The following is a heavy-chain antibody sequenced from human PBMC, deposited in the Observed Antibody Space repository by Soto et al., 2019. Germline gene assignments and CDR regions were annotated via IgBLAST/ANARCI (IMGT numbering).Heavy chain of an antibody. CDR1: GYTFTDDY. J-gene: IGHJ2*01. V-gene: IGHV1-2*02. CDR2: INPDSGGT. D-gene: IGHD2-2*01. Sequence: ASVKVSCKASGYTFTDDYIHWVRQAPGQGLEWVGWINPDSGGTNLSQRVQGRVTMTSDTSINTAYMELSSLRSDDTAVYYCAIRTGQLAIISEFDGDWFFEVWGRGTLVTVSS. CDR3: AIRTGQLAIISEFDGDWFFEV.